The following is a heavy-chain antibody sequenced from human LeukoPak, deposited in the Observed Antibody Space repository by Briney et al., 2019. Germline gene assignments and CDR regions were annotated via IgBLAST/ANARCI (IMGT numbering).Heavy chain of an antibody. CDR2: IYYSGST. D-gene: IGHD6-19*01. CDR3: ARDSPRSGWYIY. J-gene: IGHJ4*02. V-gene: IGHV4-59*01. CDR1: GGSISSYY. Sequence: SETLSLTCTVSGGSISSYYWSWIRQPPGKGLEWIGYIYYSGSTNYNPSLKSRVTISVDTSKNQFSLKLSSVTAADTAVYYCARDSPRSGWYIYWGQGTLVTVSS.